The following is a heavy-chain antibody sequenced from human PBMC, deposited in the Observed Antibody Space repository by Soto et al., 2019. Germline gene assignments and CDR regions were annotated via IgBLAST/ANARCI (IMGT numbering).Heavy chain of an antibody. D-gene: IGHD2-2*01. V-gene: IGHV3-15*01. Sequence: KPGGSLRLSCAASGFTFSNAWMSWVRQAPGKGLEWVGRIKSKTDGGTTDYAAPVKGRFTISRDDSKNTLYLQMNSLKTEDTAVYYCTTNLWCSSTSCYPFDIWGQGTMVTVSS. CDR2: IKSKTDGGTT. CDR1: GFTFSNAW. CDR3: TTNLWCSSTSCYPFDI. J-gene: IGHJ3*02.